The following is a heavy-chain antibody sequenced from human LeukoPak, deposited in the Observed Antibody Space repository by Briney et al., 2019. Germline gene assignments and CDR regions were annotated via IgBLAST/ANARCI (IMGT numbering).Heavy chain of an antibody. J-gene: IGHJ4*02. CDR1: GYTFTSYD. Sequence: ASVKVSCKASGYTFTSYDINWVRQATGQGLEWMGWTNPNSGNTGYAQKFQGRVTMTRNTSISTAYMELSSLRSEDTAVYYCARGGLRFICSDHWGQGTLVTVSS. CDR3: ARGGLRFICSDH. V-gene: IGHV1-8*01. D-gene: IGHD5-12*01. CDR2: TNPNSGNT.